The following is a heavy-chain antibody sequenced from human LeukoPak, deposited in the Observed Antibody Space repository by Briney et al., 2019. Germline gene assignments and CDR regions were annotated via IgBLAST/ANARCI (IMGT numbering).Heavy chain of an antibody. V-gene: IGHV1-2*02. D-gene: IGHD6-6*01. CDR2: INPNSGGT. Sequence: ASLKLSCKASGYTFTGYYMHWVRQAPGQGLEWMGWINPNSGGTNYAQKFQGRVTMTRDTSISTAYMELSRLRSDDTAVYYCARALTQSSIAATLDYWGQGTLVTVSS. CDR3: ARALTQSSIAATLDY. CDR1: GYTFTGYY. J-gene: IGHJ4*02.